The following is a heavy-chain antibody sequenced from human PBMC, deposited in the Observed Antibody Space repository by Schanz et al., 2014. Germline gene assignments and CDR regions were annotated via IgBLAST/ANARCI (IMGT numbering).Heavy chain of an antibody. D-gene: IGHD3-16*01. J-gene: IGHJ5*02. V-gene: IGHV3-21*06. Sequence: VQLVESGGGVVQPGRSLRLSCAASGFTFSRYGMNWVRQAPGKGLEWVSSISSSGSSIYYADSVKGRFTISRDNANNSLFLRMNSLRAEDTAVYYCASDYNYFETEAPWGQGTLVTVSS. CDR1: GFTFSRYG. CDR3: ASDYNYFETEAP. CDR2: ISSSGSSI.